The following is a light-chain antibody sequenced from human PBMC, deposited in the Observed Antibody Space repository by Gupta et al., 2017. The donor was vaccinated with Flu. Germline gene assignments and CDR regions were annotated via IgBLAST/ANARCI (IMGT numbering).Light chain of an antibody. CDR3: QKYNSVPFP. J-gene: IGKJ3*01. Sequence: DIQMTQSPSSLSASVGDRVTITCRASQGISNYLAWYQQKPGKVPKLLIYAASTLHSGVPSRFSGSGAGTDFTLTISSLQPEDVATYYCQKYNSVPFPFGPGTKVDIK. CDR2: AAS. CDR1: QGISNY. V-gene: IGKV1-27*01.